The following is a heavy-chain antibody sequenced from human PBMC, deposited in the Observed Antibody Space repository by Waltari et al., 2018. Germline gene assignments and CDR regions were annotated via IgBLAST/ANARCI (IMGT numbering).Heavy chain of an antibody. CDR3: ARALPYYFDATGFSYFDF. J-gene: IGHJ4*02. D-gene: IGHD3-22*01. Sequence: EVQLVESGGGLVQPGGALRLSCGSSGFILSNYNMNWARQAPGKGLEWVSYNSSRSSTIYYADSVKGRFTISRDNANNSLYLEMSSLRPEDTAVYYCARALPYYFDATGFSYFDFWGLGTLVTVSS. CDR1: GFILSNYN. CDR2: NSSRSSTI. V-gene: IGHV3-48*01.